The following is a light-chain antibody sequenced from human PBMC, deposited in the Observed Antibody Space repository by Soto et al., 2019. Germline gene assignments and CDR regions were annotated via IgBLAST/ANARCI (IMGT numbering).Light chain of an antibody. V-gene: IGLV9-49*01. CDR2: VGTGGIVG. J-gene: IGLJ1*01. CDR1: SGYSNYK. CDR3: GADHGSGSNFVYV. Sequence: QLVLTQPPSASASPGASVTLTCTLSSGYSNYKVDWYQQRPGKGPRFVMRVGTGGIVGSKGDGIPDRFSVLGSGLNRYLIIKNIQEEDESDYHCGADHGSGSNFVYVFGTGTKLTVL.